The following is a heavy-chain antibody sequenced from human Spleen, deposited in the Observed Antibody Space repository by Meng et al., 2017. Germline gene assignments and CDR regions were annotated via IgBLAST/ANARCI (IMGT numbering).Heavy chain of an antibody. V-gene: IGHV4-34*01. Sequence: QVQPQQWGAGLLKPSETLSLTCVVSGGSFSDYYWSWIRQPPGKGLEWIGEINHRGKTTYNPSLKSRVTMSIDTSEKQFSLKLSSVTAADTAVYYCARDAGDLWGQGTLVTVSS. CDR3: ARDAGDL. J-gene: IGHJ5*02. CDR2: INHRGKT. CDR1: GGSFSDYY.